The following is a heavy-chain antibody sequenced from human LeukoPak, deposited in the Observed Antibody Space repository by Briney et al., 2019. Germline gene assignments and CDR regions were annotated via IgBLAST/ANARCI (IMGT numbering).Heavy chain of an antibody. V-gene: IGHV3-7*03. D-gene: IGHD1-14*01. CDR1: GFTFGGHW. J-gene: IGHJ6*02. Sequence: GGSLRLSCAASGFTFGGHWMNWVRQAPGRGLEWVANIKQDGSEKYYVDSVKGRFTISRDNAKNSLYLQMNSLRAEDTAVYYCGRSMDVWGQGTTVTVSS. CDR2: IKQDGSEK. CDR3: GRSMDV.